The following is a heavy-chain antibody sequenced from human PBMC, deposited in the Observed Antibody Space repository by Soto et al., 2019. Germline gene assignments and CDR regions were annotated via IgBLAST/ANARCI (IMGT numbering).Heavy chain of an antibody. CDR2: ISGSGGST. CDR3: ARHHGGVLSHFHS. V-gene: IGHV3-23*01. CDR1: GFTFSSYA. D-gene: IGHD3-10*01. J-gene: IGHJ4*02. Sequence: EVQLLESGGNVVQPGGSLRLSCAASGFTFSSYALTWVRQAPGKGLEWISGISGSGGSTYYAGSVKGRFTISRDNSMHTLYLQMDSLSAEDTAIYYCARHHGGVLSHFHSWGQGTLVTVSS.